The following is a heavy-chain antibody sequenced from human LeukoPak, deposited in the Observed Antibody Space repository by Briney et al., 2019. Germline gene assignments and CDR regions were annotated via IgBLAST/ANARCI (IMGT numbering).Heavy chain of an antibody. V-gene: IGHV4-34*01. CDR3: ARSYYDILTGYYHYFDY. D-gene: IGHD3-9*01. CDR1: GESFSGYY. Sequence: PSETLSLTCAVYGESFSGYYWSWIRQPPGKGLEWIGEINHSGSTNYNPSLKSRVTISVDTSKNQFSLKMSSVTAADTAVYYCARSYYDILTGYYHYFDYWGQGTLVTVSS. J-gene: IGHJ4*02. CDR2: INHSGST.